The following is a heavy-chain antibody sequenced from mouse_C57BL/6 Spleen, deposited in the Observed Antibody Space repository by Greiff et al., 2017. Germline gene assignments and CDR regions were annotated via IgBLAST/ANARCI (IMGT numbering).Heavy chain of an antibody. CDR1: GYAFSSSW. Sequence: QVQLQQSGPELVKPGASVKISCKASGYAFSSSWMNWVKQRPGKGLEWIGRIYPGDGDTNYNGKFKGKATLTADKSSSTAYMQLSSLTSEDSAVYFCARFDYYGSLFDYWGQGTTLTVAS. CDR3: ARFDYYGSLFDY. J-gene: IGHJ2*01. V-gene: IGHV1-82*01. CDR2: IYPGDGDT. D-gene: IGHD1-1*01.